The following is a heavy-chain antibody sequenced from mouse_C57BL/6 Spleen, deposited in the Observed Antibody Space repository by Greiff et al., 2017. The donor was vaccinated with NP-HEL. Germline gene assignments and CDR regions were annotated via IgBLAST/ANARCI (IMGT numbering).Heavy chain of an antibody. Sequence: QVQLQQSGPGLVAPSQSLSITCTVSGFSLTSYAISWVRQPPGKGLEWLGVIWTGGGTNYNSALKSRLSISKDNSKSQVFLKMNSLQTDDTARYYWARKRGGDYYGSSYAYWYFDVWGTGTTVTVSS. J-gene: IGHJ1*03. CDR3: ARKRGGDYYGSSYAYWYFDV. CDR1: GFSLTSYA. D-gene: IGHD1-1*01. CDR2: IWTGGGT. V-gene: IGHV2-9-1*01.